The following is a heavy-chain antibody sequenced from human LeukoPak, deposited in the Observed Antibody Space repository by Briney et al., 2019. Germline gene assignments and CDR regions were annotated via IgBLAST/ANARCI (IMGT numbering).Heavy chain of an antibody. D-gene: IGHD1-1*01. CDR1: GGSISSGGYY. CDR2: ISYSGST. Sequence: SETLSLTCTVSGGSISSGGYYWSWIRQHPGKGLEWIGYISYSGSTYYNPSLKSRVTISVDTSKNQFSLKLSSVTAADTAVYYCAGDPKRGYGRYYYYGMDVWGQGTTVTVSS. V-gene: IGHV4-31*03. J-gene: IGHJ6*02. CDR3: AGDPKRGYGRYYYYGMDV.